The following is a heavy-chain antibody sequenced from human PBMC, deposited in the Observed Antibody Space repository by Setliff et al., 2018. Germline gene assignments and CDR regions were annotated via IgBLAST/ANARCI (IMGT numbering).Heavy chain of an antibody. CDR1: GGSISSYY. Sequence: LSLTFTVSGGSISSYYWSWIRQPAGKGLEWIGHIYIGGSANYNPSLKSRVTMSIDTSKNQFSLKLNSVTAADMAVYYCAREQWLDPPGYYYMDVWAKGTTVTVS. J-gene: IGHJ6*03. CDR2: IYIGGSA. D-gene: IGHD6-19*01. CDR3: AREQWLDPPGYYYMDV. V-gene: IGHV4-4*07.